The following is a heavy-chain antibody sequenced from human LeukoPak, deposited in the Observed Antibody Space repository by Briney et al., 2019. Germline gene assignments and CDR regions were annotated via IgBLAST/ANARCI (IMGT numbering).Heavy chain of an antibody. Sequence: PSETLSLTCTVSGGSISSYYWRWIRQPPGKGLEWIGYIYYSGSTNYNPSLKSRVTISVDTSKNQFSLKLSSVTAADAAVYYCARYLRGPLGYFDLWGRGTLVTVSS. V-gene: IGHV4-59*01. J-gene: IGHJ2*01. D-gene: IGHD3-10*02. CDR2: IYYSGST. CDR3: ARYLRGPLGYFDL. CDR1: GGSISSYY.